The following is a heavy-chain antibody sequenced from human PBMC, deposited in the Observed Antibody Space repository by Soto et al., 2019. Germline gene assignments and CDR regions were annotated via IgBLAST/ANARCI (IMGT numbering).Heavy chain of an antibody. CDR2: SNHSGSS. CDR1: GGSFSGYY. V-gene: IGHV4-34*01. D-gene: IGHD4-4*01. J-gene: IGHJ5*02. CDR3: ARGWATVNWFDP. Sequence: SETLSLTCAVYGGSFSGYYWSWIRQPPGKGQEWMGESNHSGSSNYNPYPKSRGSIPVDTYKNKYSLKLRTMTAADAAAYSCARGWATVNWFDPWGQGTLVTVSS.